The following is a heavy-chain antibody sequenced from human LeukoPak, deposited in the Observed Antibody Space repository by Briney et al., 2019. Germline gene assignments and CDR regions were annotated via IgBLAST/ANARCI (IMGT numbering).Heavy chain of an antibody. J-gene: IGHJ6*03. D-gene: IGHD6-19*01. CDR1: GGSVSSGSYY. CDR2: IYYSGST. V-gene: IGHV4-61*01. Sequence: SETLSLTCTVSGGSVSSGSYYWSWIRQPPGKGLEWIGYIYYSGSTNYNPSLRSRVTISVDTSKNQFSLKLSSVTAADTAVYYCAREVSVAGYYYYYYMDVWGKGTTVTVSS. CDR3: AREVSVAGYYYYYYMDV.